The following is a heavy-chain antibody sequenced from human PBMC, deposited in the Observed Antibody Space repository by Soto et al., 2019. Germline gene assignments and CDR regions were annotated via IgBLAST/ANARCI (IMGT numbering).Heavy chain of an antibody. CDR3: AIEGAGFGQ. Sequence: EVQLVESGGGLVQPGGSVKLSCAASGFNFSVSSMHWVRQASGKGLEWVGRIRSKAKDYATAYAESVKGKFAISRDDLKNTMYLQMSSLRTEATAMYYCAIEGAGFGQWGKGTLVTVSS. V-gene: IGHV3-73*01. J-gene: IGHJ4*02. D-gene: IGHD1-26*01. CDR2: IRSKAKDYAT. CDR1: GFNFSVSS.